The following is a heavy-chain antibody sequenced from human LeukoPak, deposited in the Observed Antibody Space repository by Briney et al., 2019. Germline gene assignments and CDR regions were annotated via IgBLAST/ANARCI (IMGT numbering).Heavy chain of an antibody. CDR1: GFTFSSYD. V-gene: IGHV3-30*18. CDR2: ISFDGSNK. CDR3: AKVPRKELLLNWYYFDY. Sequence: GGSLRLSCAASGFTFSSYDMHWVRQAPGKGLEWVAVISFDGSNKYYADSVKGRFTISRDNSKNTLYLQMNSLRAEDTAVYYCAKVPRKELLLNWYYFDYWGQGTLVTVSS. J-gene: IGHJ4*02. D-gene: IGHD1-26*01.